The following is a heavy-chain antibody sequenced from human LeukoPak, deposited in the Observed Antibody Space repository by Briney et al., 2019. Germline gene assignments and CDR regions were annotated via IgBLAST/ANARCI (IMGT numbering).Heavy chain of an antibody. Sequence: GGSLRLSCAASGFNFRSYHMTWVRQAPGKGLDWVSSITSSGNYLYYADSVKGRFTISRDNANESLYLQMEGLRADDTGIYYCVRDYSNSERGDYWGQGTLVIVSS. CDR2: ITSSGNYL. CDR3: VRDYSNSERGDY. V-gene: IGHV3-21*01. J-gene: IGHJ4*02. CDR1: GFNFRSYH. D-gene: IGHD4-11*01.